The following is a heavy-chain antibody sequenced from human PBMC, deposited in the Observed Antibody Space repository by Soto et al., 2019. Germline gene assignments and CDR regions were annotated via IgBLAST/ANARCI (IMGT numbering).Heavy chain of an antibody. V-gene: IGHV3-48*02. CDR3: ARENDGDYLNWFDP. CDR2: ISSSSSTI. D-gene: IGHD4-17*01. CDR1: GFTFGTYG. J-gene: IGHJ5*02. Sequence: GGSLRLSCAASGFTFGTYGMNWVRQAPGKGLEWVSYISSSSSTIYYADSVKGRFTISRDNAKNSLYLQMNSLRDEDTAVYYCARENDGDYLNWFDPWGQGTLVTVSS.